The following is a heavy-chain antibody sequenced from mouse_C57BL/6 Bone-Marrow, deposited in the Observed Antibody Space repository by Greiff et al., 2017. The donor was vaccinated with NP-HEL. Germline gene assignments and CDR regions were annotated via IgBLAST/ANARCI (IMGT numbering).Heavy chain of an antibody. CDR2: ISGGGGNT. J-gene: IGHJ4*01. CDR1: GFTFSSYT. V-gene: IGHV5-9*01. Sequence: DVKLVESGGGLVKPGGSLKLSCAASGFTFSSYTMSWVRQTPEKRLEWVATISGGGGNTYYPDSVKGRFTISRDNAKNTLYLQMSSLRSEDTALYYCARGYGSSCYYWGQGTSVTVSS. D-gene: IGHD1-1*01. CDR3: ARGYGSSCYY.